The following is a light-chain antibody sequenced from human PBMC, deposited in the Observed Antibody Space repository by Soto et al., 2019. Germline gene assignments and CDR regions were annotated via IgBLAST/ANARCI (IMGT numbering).Light chain of an antibody. CDR1: RSDVGGYNY. V-gene: IGLV2-11*01. CDR2: DVS. Sequence: QSALPQPRSVSGSPGQSVPISCTGTRSDVGGYNYVSWYQQHPGKAPNLVIYDVSKRPSGVPDRFSGSKSGNTASLTVSGLQAEDEADYSCCSYAGTYTQWVFGGGTKLTVL. J-gene: IGLJ3*02. CDR3: CSYAGTYTQWV.